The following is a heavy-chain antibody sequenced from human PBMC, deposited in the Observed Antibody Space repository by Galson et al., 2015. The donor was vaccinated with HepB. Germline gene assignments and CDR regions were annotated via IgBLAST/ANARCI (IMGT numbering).Heavy chain of an antibody. J-gene: IGHJ3*02. CDR3: AHIMITFGGVIGPDAFDI. Sequence: LVKPTQTLTLTCTFSGFSLSSTGVGVGWIRQPPGKALEWLAVIYWDNDDRYSPSLKSRLKITKDTSKNQVVLTMTNMDPVDTATYYCAHIMITFGGVIGPDAFDIWGQGTMVTVSS. D-gene: IGHD3-16*02. CDR1: GFSLSSTGVG. V-gene: IGHV2-5*02. CDR2: IYWDNDD.